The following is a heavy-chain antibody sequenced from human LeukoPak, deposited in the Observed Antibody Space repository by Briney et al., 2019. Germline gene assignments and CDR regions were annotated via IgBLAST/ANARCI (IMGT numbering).Heavy chain of an antibody. V-gene: IGHV3-21*01. CDR3: ARDFSAAAGSY. Sequence: GGSLRLSCAASGFAFSTYTINWVRQAPGKGLEWVSSISSSSSHIYYADSVKGRFTISRDNAKNSLYLQMNSLRAEDTAVYYCARDFSAAAGSYWGQGTLVTVSS. CDR1: GFAFSTYT. J-gene: IGHJ4*02. D-gene: IGHD6-13*01. CDR2: ISSSSSHI.